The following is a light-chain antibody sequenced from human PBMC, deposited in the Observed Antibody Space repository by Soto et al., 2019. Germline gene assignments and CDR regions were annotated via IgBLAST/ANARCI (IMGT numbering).Light chain of an antibody. CDR2: KAS. Sequence: DIQMTQSPSTLSASVGDRVTITCRASQSISSWLAWYQQKPGKAPKLLIYKASSLESGVPSRFSGSGSGTEFTLTISSLRPDDFATYYCQQCNSYSWTFGQGTKVEIK. CDR3: QQCNSYSWT. V-gene: IGKV1-5*03. CDR1: QSISSW. J-gene: IGKJ1*01.